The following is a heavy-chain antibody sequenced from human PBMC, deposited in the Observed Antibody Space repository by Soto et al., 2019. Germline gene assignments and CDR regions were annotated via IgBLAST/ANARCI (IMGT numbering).Heavy chain of an antibody. Sequence: GSGPTLVNPTETLTLTCAVAGFSLSNAKMGVSWIRQPPGKALEWLTHIFSSDEKFYTTSLKTRLTISQDTSKSQVVLTMTNVDPVDTGTYFCARVRKVLGYGGSFIDFWGQGALVTVSS. CDR2: IFSSDEK. CDR1: GFSLSNAKMG. V-gene: IGHV2-26*01. J-gene: IGHJ4*02. CDR3: ARVRKVLGYGGSFIDF. D-gene: IGHD5-12*01.